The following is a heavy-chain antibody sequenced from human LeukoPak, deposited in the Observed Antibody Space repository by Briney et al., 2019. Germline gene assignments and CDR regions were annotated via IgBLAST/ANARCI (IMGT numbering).Heavy chain of an antibody. V-gene: IGHV1-2*02. J-gene: IGHJ4*02. CDR2: INPNSGCT. CDR1: GYTFTGYY. CDR3: AREPVAVAGTGLYY. Sequence: ASVKVSCKASGYTFTGYYMHWVRQAPGQGLEWMGWINPNSGCTNYAQKFQGRVTMTRDTYISTAYMEMSRLRSDDTDVYYCAREPVAVAGTGLYYWGQGTLVTVSS. D-gene: IGHD6-19*01.